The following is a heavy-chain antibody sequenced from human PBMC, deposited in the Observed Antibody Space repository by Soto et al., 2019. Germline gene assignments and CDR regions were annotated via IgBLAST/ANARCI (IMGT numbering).Heavy chain of an antibody. J-gene: IGHJ4*02. CDR1: GFPFSSHG. CDR3: ARDNRDGYTPDY. V-gene: IGHV3-30*03. Sequence: GGSLRLSCAASGFPFSSHGMHWVHQAPGKGLEWVAVVSYDGGNKYYADSVKGRFTISRDNSKNSLYLQMNSLRAEDTAVYYCARDNRDGYTPDYWGQGTLVTVSS. CDR2: VSYDGGNK. D-gene: IGHD5-12*01.